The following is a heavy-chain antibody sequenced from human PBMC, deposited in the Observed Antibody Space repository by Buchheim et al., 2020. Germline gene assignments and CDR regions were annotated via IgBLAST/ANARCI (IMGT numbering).Heavy chain of an antibody. D-gene: IGHD5-18*01. J-gene: IGHJ4*02. Sequence: EVQLLESGGGLVQPGGSLRLSCAASGFTFSSYAMSWVRQAPGKGLEWVSAISGSGDNTYYADSVKGRFTISRDNSKNTLYLQMSSLRAEDTAVYYCAKDPRGYSYGYWDGYFDYWGQGTL. CDR1: GFTFSSYA. CDR2: ISGSGDNT. V-gene: IGHV3-23*01. CDR3: AKDPRGYSYGYWDGYFDY.